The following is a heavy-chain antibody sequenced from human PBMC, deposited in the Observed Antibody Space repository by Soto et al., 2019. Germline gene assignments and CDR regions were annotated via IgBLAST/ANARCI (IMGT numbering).Heavy chain of an antibody. CDR1: GGSISSGGYY. CDR2: IYYSGST. CDR3: ARSGHIVVVPAAISQYYFDY. Sequence: QVQLQESGPGLVKPSQTLSLTCTVSGGSISSGGYYWSWIRQHPGKGLEWIGYIYYSGSTYYNPSLERLVTIAVDTSKNQFSLKLSSVTAADTAVYYCARSGHIVVVPAAISQYYFDYWGQGTLVTVSS. D-gene: IGHD2-2*02. J-gene: IGHJ4*02. V-gene: IGHV4-31*01.